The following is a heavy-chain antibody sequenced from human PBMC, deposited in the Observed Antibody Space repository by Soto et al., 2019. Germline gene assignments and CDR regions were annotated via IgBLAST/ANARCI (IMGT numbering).Heavy chain of an antibody. CDR3: ARGSGEVEPAAINHYYYYMDV. CDR1: GYTFTSYD. CDR2: MNPNSGNT. V-gene: IGHV1-8*01. Sequence: QVQLVQSGAEVKKPGASVKVSCKASGYTFTSYDINWVRQATGQGLEWMGWMNPNSGNTGYAQKFQGRVTMTRNTSISTAYMELSSLRSEDTAVYYCARGSGEVEPAAINHYYYYMDVWGKGTTVTVSS. J-gene: IGHJ6*03. D-gene: IGHD2-2*01.